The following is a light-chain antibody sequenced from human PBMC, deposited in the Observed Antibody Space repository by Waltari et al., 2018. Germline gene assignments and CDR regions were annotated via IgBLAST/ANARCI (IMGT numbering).Light chain of an antibody. CDR3: LSYSGRSDYV. CDR2: GVS. CDR1: STTVGGYNP. V-gene: IGLV2-23*02. J-gene: IGLJ1*01. Sequence: QSALTQPASVSGSHGQAITISCTRPSTTVGGYNPLSWYRQYPGKAPELMIFGVSGRPSGISNRLSGSKSGNTATLTISGLQAEDEADYYCLSYSGRSDYVFGTGTRV.